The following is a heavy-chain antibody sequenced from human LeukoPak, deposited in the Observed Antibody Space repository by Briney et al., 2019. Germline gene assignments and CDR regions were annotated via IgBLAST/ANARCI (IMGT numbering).Heavy chain of an antibody. V-gene: IGHV4-30-4*08. J-gene: IGHJ3*02. D-gene: IGHD4-17*01. CDR2: IYYSGST. CDR3: ASHTAGAFDI. Sequence: TFDDYAMHWVRQAPGKGLEWIGYIYYSGSTYYNPSLKSRVTISVDTSKNQFSLKLSSVTAADTAVYYCASHTAGAFDIWGQGTMVTVSS. CDR1: TFDDYA.